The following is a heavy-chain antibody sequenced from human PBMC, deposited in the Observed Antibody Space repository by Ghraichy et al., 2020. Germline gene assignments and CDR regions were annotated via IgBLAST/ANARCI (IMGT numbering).Heavy chain of an antibody. Sequence: ASVKVSCKTSGYDFTDFGVTWVRQVPGQGLEWVGWINGYTGNPTYGQSLQGRVVMTIDTLTATAFMEITSLRSDDTAKNFCARDHSGYFDLWGQGTLVSVSS. CDR2: INGYTGNP. J-gene: IGHJ4*02. D-gene: IGHD6-19*01. V-gene: IGHV1-18*01. CDR1: GYDFTDFG. CDR3: ARDHSGYFDL.